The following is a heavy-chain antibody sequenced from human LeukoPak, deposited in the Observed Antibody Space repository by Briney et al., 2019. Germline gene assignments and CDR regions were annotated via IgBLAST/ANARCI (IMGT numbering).Heavy chain of an antibody. CDR1: GGSISSYK. CDR2: IYSSGST. D-gene: IGHD1-26*01. Sequence: PSETLSLTCTVSGGSISSYKWSWIRQPAGKGLEWIGRIYSSGSTNYTPSLKSRVTMSVDTSKNQFSLKLSSVTAADTAVYYCARGILGATAPDYWGQGALVIVSS. J-gene: IGHJ4*02. CDR3: ARGILGATAPDY. V-gene: IGHV4-4*07.